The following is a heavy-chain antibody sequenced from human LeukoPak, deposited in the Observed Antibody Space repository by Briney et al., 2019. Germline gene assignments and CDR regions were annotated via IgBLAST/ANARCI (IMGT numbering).Heavy chain of an antibody. CDR2: IWYDGSKT. V-gene: IGHV3-33*01. D-gene: IGHD3-9*01. CDR3: ARARLGTVTGYHFDD. J-gene: IGHJ4*02. CDR1: GFTFSNFF. Sequence: GTSLRLSCAASGFTFSNFFMHWVRQAPRKALEWPALIWYDGSKTYYVDSANRRFTISRDNSKDTVYLQMNSLRAEDTAVYHCARARLGTVTGYHFDDWGQGIPVTVSS.